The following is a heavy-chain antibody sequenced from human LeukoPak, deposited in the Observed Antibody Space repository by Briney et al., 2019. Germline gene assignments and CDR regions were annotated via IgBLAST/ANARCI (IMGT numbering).Heavy chain of an antibody. CDR2: IYSGGRT. J-gene: IGHJ6*04. Sequence: GGSLRLSCAASGFTVSSNYMSWVRQAPGKGLEWASVIYSGGRTYYADSVKGRFTISRDNSKNTLYLQMNSLRAEDTAVYYCARAGGVYHGMDVWGKGTTVTVSS. CDR3: ARAGGVYHGMDV. CDR1: GFTVSSNY. V-gene: IGHV3-53*01. D-gene: IGHD3-16*01.